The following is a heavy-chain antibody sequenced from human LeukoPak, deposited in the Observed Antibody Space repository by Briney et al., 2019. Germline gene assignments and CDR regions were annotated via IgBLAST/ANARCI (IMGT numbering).Heavy chain of an antibody. CDR1: GFSFSSYA. CDR2: ISYDGSNK. Sequence: GGSLRLSCAASGFSFSSYAMHWVRQAPGKGLEWVAVISYDGSNKYYADSVKGRFTISRDNSKNTLYLQMNSLRAEDTAVYYCARELVGATLWGQGTLVTVSS. CDR3: ARELVGATL. V-gene: IGHV3-30*04. D-gene: IGHD1-26*01. J-gene: IGHJ4*02.